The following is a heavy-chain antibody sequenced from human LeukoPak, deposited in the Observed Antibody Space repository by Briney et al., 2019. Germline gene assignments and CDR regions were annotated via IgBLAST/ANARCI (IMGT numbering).Heavy chain of an antibody. CDR1: GGSFSGYY. CDR2: INHSGST. D-gene: IGHD1-26*01. V-gene: IGHV4-34*01. J-gene: IGHJ3*02. CDR3: ARDLEVGATIGAFDI. Sequence: SETLSLTCAVYGGSFSGYYWSWIRQPPGKGLEWIGEINHSGSTNYNPSLKSRVTISVDTSKNQFSLKLSSVTAADTAVYYCARDLEVGATIGAFDIWGQGTMVTVSS.